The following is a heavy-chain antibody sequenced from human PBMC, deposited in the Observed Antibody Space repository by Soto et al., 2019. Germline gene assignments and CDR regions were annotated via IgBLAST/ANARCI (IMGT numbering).Heavy chain of an antibody. J-gene: IGHJ5*02. CDR1: GFTFTSSA. Sequence: WASVKVSCKASGFTFTSSAVQWVRQARGQRLEWIGWIVVGSGNTNYAQKFQERVTITRDMSTSTAYMELSSLRSEDTAVYYCAADRDYYDSSGYSNWFDPWGQGTLVTVSS. V-gene: IGHV1-58*01. CDR3: AADRDYYDSSGYSNWFDP. CDR2: IVVGSGNT. D-gene: IGHD3-22*01.